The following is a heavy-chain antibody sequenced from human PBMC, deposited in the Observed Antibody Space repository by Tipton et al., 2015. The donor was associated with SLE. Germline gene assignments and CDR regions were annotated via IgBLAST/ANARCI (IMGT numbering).Heavy chain of an antibody. V-gene: IGHV3-21*01. CDR2: ISSGSSYK. CDR3: ARAPGYSSIYYMDV. Sequence: SGPEVKKPGSSVKVSCKASGGTFSSYTISWVRQAPGKGLEWVSSISSGSSYKYYADSVKGRFTISRDNAKNSLYLQMNSLRAEDTAVYYCARAPGYSSIYYMDVWGKGTTVTVSS. CDR1: GGTFSSYT. D-gene: IGHD5-12*01. J-gene: IGHJ6*03.